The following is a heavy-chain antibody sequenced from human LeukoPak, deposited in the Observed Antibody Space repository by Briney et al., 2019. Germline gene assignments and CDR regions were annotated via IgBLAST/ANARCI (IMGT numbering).Heavy chain of an antibody. CDR3: TGYYYDSSGYYSDADYYMDV. CDR2: IRSKANSYAT. V-gene: IGHV3-73*01. CDR1: GFTFSGSA. J-gene: IGHJ6*03. D-gene: IGHD3-22*01. Sequence: GGSLRLSCAASGFTFSGSAMHWVRQASAKGLEWVGRIRSKANSYATAYAASVKGRFTISRDDSKNTAYLQMNSLKTEDTAVYYCTGYYYDSSGYYSDADYYMDVWGKGTTVTVSS.